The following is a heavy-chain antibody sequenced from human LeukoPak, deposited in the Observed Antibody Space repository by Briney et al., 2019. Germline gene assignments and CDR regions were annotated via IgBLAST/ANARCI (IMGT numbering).Heavy chain of an antibody. CDR1: GGTFSSYA. D-gene: IGHD6-6*01. Sequence: ASVKVSCEASGGTFSSYAISWVRQAPGQGLEWMGGIIPIFGTANYAQKFQGRVTITTDESTSTAYMELSSLRSEDTAVYYCARSLYSSSSEVWYFDYWGQGTLVTVSS. J-gene: IGHJ4*02. V-gene: IGHV1-69*05. CDR3: ARSLYSSSSEVWYFDY. CDR2: IIPIFGTA.